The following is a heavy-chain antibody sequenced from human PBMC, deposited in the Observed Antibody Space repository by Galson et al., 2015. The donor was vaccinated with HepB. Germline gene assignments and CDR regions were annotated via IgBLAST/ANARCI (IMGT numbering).Heavy chain of an antibody. CDR2: ISYDGSNK. CDR3: ARDRDTAMDRSTGYFDY. V-gene: IGHV3-30*03. CDR1: GFTFSHYG. D-gene: IGHD5-18*01. Sequence: SLRLSCAASGFTFSHYGMHWVRQAPGKGLEWVAVISYDGSNKHYADSVKGRFTIFRDKSKSTLYLQMNSLRIEDTSVNYCARDRDTAMDRSTGYFDYWGQGTLVTVSS. J-gene: IGHJ4*02.